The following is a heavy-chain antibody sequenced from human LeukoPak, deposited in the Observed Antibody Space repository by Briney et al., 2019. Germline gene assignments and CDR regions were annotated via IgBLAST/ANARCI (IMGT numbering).Heavy chain of an antibody. CDR2: IYHSGST. Sequence: PSETLSLTCAVSGGSISSSNWWSWVRQPPGKGLEWIGEIYHSGSTNYNPSLKSRVTISVDTSKNQFSLKLSSVTAADTAVYYCATYVTGLYYFDYWGQGTLVTVSS. D-gene: IGHD3-9*01. J-gene: IGHJ4*02. V-gene: IGHV4-4*02. CDR3: ATYVTGLYYFDY. CDR1: GGSISSSNW.